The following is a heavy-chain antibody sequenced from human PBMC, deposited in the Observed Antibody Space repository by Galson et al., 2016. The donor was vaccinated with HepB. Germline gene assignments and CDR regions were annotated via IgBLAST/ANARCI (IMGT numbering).Heavy chain of an antibody. CDR3: TRRTYYYDRSGYSPFDY. D-gene: IGHD3-22*01. CDR2: IRSKPNNYAT. Sequence: SLRLSCAASGFTFSGSAIHWVRQASGKGLEWVGRIRSKPNNYATAYAASVKGRFTVSRDDSKNTVYLQMNSLKTEDTDVYYCTRRTYYYDRSGYSPFDYWGQGTLVTVSS. J-gene: IGHJ4*02. CDR1: GFTFSGSA. V-gene: IGHV3-73*01.